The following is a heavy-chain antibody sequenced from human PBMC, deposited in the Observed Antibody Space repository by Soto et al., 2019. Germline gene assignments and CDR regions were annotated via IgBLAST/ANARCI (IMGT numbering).Heavy chain of an antibody. Sequence: LRLSCAASGFTVSSNYMSWVRQAPGKGLEWVSVIFSGGNTYYADSVKGRFTISRDNSKNTLYLQMNSLRAEDTAVYYCARVSSFGSWSLAYYYVMDVWGQGSTVTVSS. V-gene: IGHV3-53*01. D-gene: IGHD3-10*01. J-gene: IGHJ6*02. CDR3: ARVSSFGSWSLAYYYVMDV. CDR2: IFSGGNT. CDR1: GFTVSSNY.